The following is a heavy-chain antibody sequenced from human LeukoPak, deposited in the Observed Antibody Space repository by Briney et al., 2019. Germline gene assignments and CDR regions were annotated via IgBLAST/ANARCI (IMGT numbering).Heavy chain of an antibody. D-gene: IGHD2-21*02. CDR1: GFTVSSNY. CDR3: ARGVVVTLGTYCFDY. CDR2: IYSGGST. V-gene: IGHV3-53*01. Sequence: GGSLRLSCAASGFTVSSNYISWVRQAPGKGLEWVSVIYSGGSTYYADSVKGRFTISRDNSKNTLYLQMNSLRVEDTAVYYCARGVVVTLGTYCFDYWGQGTLVTVSS. J-gene: IGHJ4*02.